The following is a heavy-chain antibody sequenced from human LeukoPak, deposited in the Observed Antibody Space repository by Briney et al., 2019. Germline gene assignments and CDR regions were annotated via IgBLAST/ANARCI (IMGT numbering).Heavy chain of an antibody. CDR1: GLIFSNYY. V-gene: IGHV3-21*04. J-gene: IGHJ4*02. Sequence: GGSLRLSCAASGLIFSNYYMTWVRQAPGKGLEWASSISSSGRYIFKADSMRGRFTISRDNSGNTLYLDIYSLRVEDTAIYFCASKLPGDSFYFDSWGQGTLVTVSS. CDR3: ASKLPGDSFYFDS. CDR2: ISSSGRYI.